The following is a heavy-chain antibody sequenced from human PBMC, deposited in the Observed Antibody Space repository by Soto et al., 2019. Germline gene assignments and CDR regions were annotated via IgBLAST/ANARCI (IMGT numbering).Heavy chain of an antibody. CDR3: AKHLNYDFWRVYYTYYYYYGMEV. CDR2: IDPSDSYT. J-gene: IGHJ6*02. Sequence: GESLKISCKGSGYSFTSYWTSWVRQMPGKGLEWMGRIDPSDSYTNYSPSFKGHAPTPAEKPISTPYRQWSSLKPSDPPMYYCAKHLNYDFWRVYYTYYYYYGMEVGGQGPTAPVPS. CDR1: GYSFTSYW. V-gene: IGHV5-10-1*01. D-gene: IGHD3-3*01.